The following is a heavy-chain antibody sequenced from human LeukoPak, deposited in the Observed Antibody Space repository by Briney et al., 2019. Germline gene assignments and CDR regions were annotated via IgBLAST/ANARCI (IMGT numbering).Heavy chain of an antibody. V-gene: IGHV4-38-2*01. CDR2: IYHSGST. J-gene: IGHJ4*02. D-gene: IGHD1-7*01. CDR3: ARVRPGTTDFDY. CDR1: GYSISSGYY. Sequence: SETLSLTCAVSGYSISSGYYWGWIRQPPGKGLEWIGSIYHSGSTYYNPSLKSRVTMSVDTSKNQFSLKLSSVTAADTAVYYCARVRPGTTDFDYWGQGTLVTVSS.